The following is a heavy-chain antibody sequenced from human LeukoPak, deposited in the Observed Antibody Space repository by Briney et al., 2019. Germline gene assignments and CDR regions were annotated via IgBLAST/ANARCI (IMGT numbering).Heavy chain of an antibody. Sequence: GGSLRLSCAASGFTFSSYSMNWVRQAPGKGLEWVSSISSSSTYIKYADSVKGRFTISRDNAKNSLYLQMNSLRAEDTAVYYCARDRGDWNAVFGYWGQGTLVTVSS. V-gene: IGHV3-21*01. D-gene: IGHD1-1*01. CDR1: GFTFSSYS. CDR2: ISSSSTYI. J-gene: IGHJ4*02. CDR3: ARDRGDWNAVFGY.